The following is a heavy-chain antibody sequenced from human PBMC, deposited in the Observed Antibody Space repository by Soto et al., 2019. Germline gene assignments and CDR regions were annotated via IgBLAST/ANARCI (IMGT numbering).Heavy chain of an antibody. CDR2: IYDSGST. Sequence: QVQLQESGPGLVKPSETLSLTCSVSGDSINNYYWTWIRQPPGKGLEWIGYIYDSGSTSYNPSLKTRLTLSVDTSKNQFSLKLKSVTAADTAVYYCARGTKYYYQGMDVWGQGTTVTVSS. J-gene: IGHJ6*02. CDR1: GDSINNYY. V-gene: IGHV4-59*01. CDR3: ARGTKYYYQGMDV.